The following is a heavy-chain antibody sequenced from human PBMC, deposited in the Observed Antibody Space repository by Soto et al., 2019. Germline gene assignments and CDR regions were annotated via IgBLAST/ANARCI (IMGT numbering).Heavy chain of an antibody. D-gene: IGHD6-13*01. J-gene: IGHJ4*02. V-gene: IGHV3-30-3*01. CDR1: GFTFSSYA. CDR2: ISYDGSNK. Sequence: GGSLRLSCAASGFTFSSYATHWVRQAPGKGLEWVAVISYDGSNKYYADSVKGRFTISRDNSKNTLYLQMNSLRAEDTAVYYCARFSSSWEDYWGQGTLVTVSS. CDR3: ARFSSSWEDY.